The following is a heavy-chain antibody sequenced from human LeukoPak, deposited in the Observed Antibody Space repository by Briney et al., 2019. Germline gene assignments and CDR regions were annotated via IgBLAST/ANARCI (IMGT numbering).Heavy chain of an antibody. CDR1: GFTFSSYA. CDR2: ISGSGGST. D-gene: IGHD5-12*01. V-gene: IGHV3-23*01. CDR3: AKVKDIVATPFDY. Sequence: PGGSLRLSCAASGFTFSSYAMSWVRQAPGKGLEWVSAISGSGGSTYYADSVKGGFTISSDNSKKTLYLQMNSLRAEDTAVYYCAKVKDIVATPFDYWGQGTLVTVSS. J-gene: IGHJ4*02.